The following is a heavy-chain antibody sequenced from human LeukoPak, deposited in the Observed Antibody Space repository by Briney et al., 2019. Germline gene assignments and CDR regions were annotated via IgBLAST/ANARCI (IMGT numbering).Heavy chain of an antibody. Sequence: GGSLRLSCAVSGVTVGNNYMNWVRQAPGKGLEWVSLIYSGGGTHYADSVKGRFTISRDNSKNTLYLQMNSLRVDDTAVYYCARDPPTVAANTYGWGQGTLVTVSS. V-gene: IGHV3-66*01. D-gene: IGHD6-6*01. CDR1: GVTVGNNY. J-gene: IGHJ4*02. CDR3: ARDPPTVAANTYG. CDR2: IYSGGGT.